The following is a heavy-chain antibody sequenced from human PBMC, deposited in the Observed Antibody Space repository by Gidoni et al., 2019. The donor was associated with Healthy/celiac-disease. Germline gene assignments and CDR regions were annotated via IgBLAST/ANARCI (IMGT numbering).Heavy chain of an antibody. CDR1: AGTFISYA. CDR2: IIPILGIA. D-gene: IGHD1-20*01. CDR3: ARVLRYLRLYWYFVL. V-gene: IGHV1-69*10. Sequence: QVQLVQSVAEVKKPGSAVKVSCKSSAGTFISYAISWVRQAPGQGLEWMGGIIPILGIANYAQKVQGRVTITADKATSTAYMELSSLRSDDTAVYCCARVLRYLRLYWYFVLCGPGTLVTVSS. J-gene: IGHJ2*01.